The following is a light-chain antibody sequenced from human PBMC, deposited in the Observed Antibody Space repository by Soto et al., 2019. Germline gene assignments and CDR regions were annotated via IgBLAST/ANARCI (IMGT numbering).Light chain of an antibody. J-gene: IGLJ2*01. V-gene: IGLV2-23*01. CDR2: EDI. CDR3: CSYAGATSVV. CDR1: SSDVGRYNL. Sequence: QSALTQPASVSGSLGQSITISCTGSSSDVGRYNLVSWYRQHPGKAPKLLIYEDIERPSGVSNRFSGSKSGNTASLTISGLQTEDEADYYCCSYAGATSVVFGGGTKLTVL.